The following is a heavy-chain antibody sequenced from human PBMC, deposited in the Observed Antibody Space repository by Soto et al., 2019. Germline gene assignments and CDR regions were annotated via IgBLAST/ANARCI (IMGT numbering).Heavy chain of an antibody. Sequence: ASVKVSCKASGGTFSSYAISWVRQAPGQGLEWMGGIIPIFGTANYAQKFQGRVTITADESTSTAYMELSSLRSEDTAVYYCARDRGAARMVTQYGMEVWGQGTTVTVSS. V-gene: IGHV1-69*13. CDR2: IIPIFGTA. J-gene: IGHJ6*01. D-gene: IGHD6-6*01. CDR3: ARDRGAARMVTQYGMEV. CDR1: GGTFSSYA.